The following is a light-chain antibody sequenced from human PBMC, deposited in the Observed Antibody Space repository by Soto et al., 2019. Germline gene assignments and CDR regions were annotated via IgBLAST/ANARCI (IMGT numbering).Light chain of an antibody. CDR3: QQYYSYPS. Sequence: DIQMTQSPSSLSAPLGDIVTITCQASQSISSYLNWYQQKPGKAPKLLIYAASTLQSGVPSRFSGSGSGTDFTLTISCLRSEDFATYYCQQYYSYPSFGPGTKVDI. V-gene: IGKV1-39*01. CDR2: AAS. CDR1: QSISSY. J-gene: IGKJ3*01.